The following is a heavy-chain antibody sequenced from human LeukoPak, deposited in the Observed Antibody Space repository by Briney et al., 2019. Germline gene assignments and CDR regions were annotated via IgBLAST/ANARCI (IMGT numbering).Heavy chain of an antibody. J-gene: IGHJ4*02. CDR3: ARALSSGYYYRTPQVDY. D-gene: IGHD3-22*01. V-gene: IGHV3-11*01. CDR1: GFTFATFA. Sequence: GGSLRLSCAASGFTFATFAMSWIRQAPGKGLEWVSYISSSGSTIYYADSVKGRFTIPRDNAKNSLYLQMNSLRAEDTAVYYCARALSSGYYYRTPQVDYWGQGTLVTVSS. CDR2: ISSSGSTI.